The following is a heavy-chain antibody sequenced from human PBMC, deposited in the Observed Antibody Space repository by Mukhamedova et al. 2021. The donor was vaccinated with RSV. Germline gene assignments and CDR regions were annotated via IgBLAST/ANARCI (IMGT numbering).Heavy chain of an antibody. Sequence: VRQAPGKGLEWVADIWSNGRNKYYADSVKGRFTISRDNSKSTLCLEMNTLRAEDTAVYYCVKEVAPFDGIDYWVQGILVTVSS. D-gene: IGHD3-9*01. CDR3: VKEVAPFDGIDY. CDR2: IWSNGRNK. J-gene: IGHJ4*02. V-gene: IGHV3-33*06.